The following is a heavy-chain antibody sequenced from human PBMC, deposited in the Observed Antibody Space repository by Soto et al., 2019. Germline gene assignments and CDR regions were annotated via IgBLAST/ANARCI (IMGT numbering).Heavy chain of an antibody. CDR3: ARSFGRGYSFFRFVY. Sequence: PSETLSLTCAVYGGSFSGYYWSWIRQPPGKGLEWIGEINHSGSTNYNPSLKSRVTISVDTSKNQFSLKLSSVTAADTAVYYCARSFGRGYSFFRFVYWGQGTLVTVSS. CDR2: INHSGST. D-gene: IGHD5-18*01. J-gene: IGHJ4*02. CDR1: GGSFSGYY. V-gene: IGHV4-34*01.